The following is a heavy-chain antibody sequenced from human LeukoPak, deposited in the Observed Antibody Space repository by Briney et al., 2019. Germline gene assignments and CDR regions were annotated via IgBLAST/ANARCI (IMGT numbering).Heavy chain of an antibody. CDR2: IYTSGST. J-gene: IGHJ5*02. CDR3: ARDGSGRYYSNWFDP. V-gene: IGHV4-4*07. Sequence: SETLSLTCTVSGGSISSYYWSWIRQPPGKGLEWIGRIYTSGSTNYNPSLKSRVTMSVDTSKNQFSLKLSSVTAADTAVYYCARDGSGRYYSNWFDPWGQGTLVTVSS. CDR1: GGSISSYY. D-gene: IGHD1-26*01.